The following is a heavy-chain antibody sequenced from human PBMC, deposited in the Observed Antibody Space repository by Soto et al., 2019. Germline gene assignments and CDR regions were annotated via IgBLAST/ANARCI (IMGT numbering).Heavy chain of an antibody. D-gene: IGHD3-16*01. CDR3: ARLPKGIMITFGGVIDY. CDR1: GGSISSSSYY. CDR2: IYYSGST. J-gene: IGHJ4*02. V-gene: IGHV4-39*01. Sequence: QLQLQESGPGLVKPSETLSLTCTVSGGSISSSSYYWGWIRQPPGKGLEWIGSIYYSGSTYYNPSLKSRVTISVDTSKNQFSLKLSSVTAADTAVYYCARLPKGIMITFGGVIDYWGQGTLVTVSS.